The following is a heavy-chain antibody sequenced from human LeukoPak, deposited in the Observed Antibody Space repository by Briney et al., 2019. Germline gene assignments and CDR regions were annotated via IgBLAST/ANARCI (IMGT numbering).Heavy chain of an antibody. D-gene: IGHD6-13*01. CDR3: ARGSIAAAGNFWGRPYYYYYGMDV. CDR2: IYYSGST. J-gene: IGHJ6*02. V-gene: IGHV4-31*03. Sequence: PSETLSLTCTVSGGSISSGGYYWSWIRQHPGKGLEWIGYIYYSGSTNYNPSLKSRVTISVDTSKNQFSLKLSSVTAADTAVYYCARGSIAAAGNFWGRPYYYYYGMDVWGQGTTVTVSS. CDR1: GGSISSGGYY.